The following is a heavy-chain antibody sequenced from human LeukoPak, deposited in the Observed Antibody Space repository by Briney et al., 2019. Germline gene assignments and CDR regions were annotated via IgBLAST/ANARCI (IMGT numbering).Heavy chain of an antibody. V-gene: IGHV3-21*06. CDR3: AREGEAVADTDYAFDI. CDR1: GFTFSNYG. CDR2: TDTSGRYV. D-gene: IGHD6-19*01. Sequence: GGSLRLSCAASGFTFSNYGMNWVRQAPGKGLEWVSFTDTSGRYVYYGDSVKGRFTISRDNAKNLLFLQMNGLRAEDTAVYYCAREGEAVADTDYAFDIWGQGTMVTVSS. J-gene: IGHJ3*02.